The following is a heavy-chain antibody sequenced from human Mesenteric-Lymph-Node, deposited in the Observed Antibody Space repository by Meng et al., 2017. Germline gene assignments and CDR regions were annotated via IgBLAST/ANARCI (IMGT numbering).Heavy chain of an antibody. Sequence: GSLRLSCTVSGGATSSHYWSWIRQPPGKGLEWIGYVHYSGNFNYNPSLKSRVTISVTSDNQFSLILTSVTAADTAVYYCARAKAGYSSGYYAVYFDYWGQGTLVTVSS. CDR1: GGATSSHY. D-gene: IGHD6-19*01. J-gene: IGHJ4*02. V-gene: IGHV4-59*11. CDR3: ARAKAGYSSGYYAVYFDY. CDR2: VHYSGNF.